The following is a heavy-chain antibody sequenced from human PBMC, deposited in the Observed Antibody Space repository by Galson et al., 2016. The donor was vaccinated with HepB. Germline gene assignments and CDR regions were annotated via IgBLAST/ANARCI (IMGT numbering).Heavy chain of an antibody. V-gene: IGHV3-48*02. CDR3: ARRRFWGGFDP. CDR1: GFTFSSYS. CDR2: ISSSSSTI. D-gene: IGHD3-3*01. Sequence: SLRLSCAASGFTFSSYSMNWVRQAPGKGLEWVSYISSSSSTIYYADPVKGRFTISRDKAKNSLYRQMNSLKDEDTAVYYCARRRFWGGFDPWGQGTLVTVSS. J-gene: IGHJ5*02.